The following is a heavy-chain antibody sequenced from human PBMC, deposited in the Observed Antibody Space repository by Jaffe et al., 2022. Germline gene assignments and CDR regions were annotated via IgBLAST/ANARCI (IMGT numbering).Heavy chain of an antibody. CDR1: GGPFDIYF. CDR3: ARSYHGSGRPRSDS. CDR2: INDGGNV. D-gene: IGHD3-10*01. Sequence: QVQLQQWGAGLLKPSETLSLTCAVYGGPFDIYFWTWIRQAPGKGLEWIGEINDGGNVNYNPSLKSRVTLSIDTTKNQFSLNITSVTAADTAIYYCARSYHGSGRPRSDSWGQGTSVTVSS. J-gene: IGHJ3*01. V-gene: IGHV4-34*02.